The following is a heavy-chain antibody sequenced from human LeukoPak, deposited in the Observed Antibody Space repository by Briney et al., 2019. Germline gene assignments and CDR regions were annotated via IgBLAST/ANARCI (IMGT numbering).Heavy chain of an antibody. D-gene: IGHD2-15*01. J-gene: IGHJ4*02. CDR2: INHSGST. V-gene: IGHV4-34*01. CDR1: GGSFSGYY. Sequence: SETLSLTCAVYGGSFSGYYWSWIRQPPGKGLEWIGEINHSGSTNYNPSLKSGVTISVDTSKNQFSLKLSSVTAADTAVYFCARLGFCSGSHCLDDYWGQGTLVIVSS. CDR3: ARLGFCSGSHCLDDY.